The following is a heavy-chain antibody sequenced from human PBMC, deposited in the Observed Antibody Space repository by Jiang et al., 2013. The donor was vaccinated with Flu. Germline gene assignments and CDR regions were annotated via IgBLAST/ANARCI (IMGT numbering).Heavy chain of an antibody. Sequence: QLVESGGGLAQPGGSLRLSCAVSGFTFSSYEMIWVRQAPGKGLEWVSFISSSGDTKKYADSMKGRFTISRDNAKKSLYLEMNSLRAEDTAVYYCARVNRPEVVVDYWGQGTLVTVSS. J-gene: IGHJ4*02. CDR2: ISSSGDTK. V-gene: IGHV3-48*03. CDR3: ARVNRPEVVVDY. D-gene: IGHD2-2*01. CDR1: GFTFSSYE.